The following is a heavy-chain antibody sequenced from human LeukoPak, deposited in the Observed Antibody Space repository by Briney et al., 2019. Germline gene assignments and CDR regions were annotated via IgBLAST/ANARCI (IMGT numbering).Heavy chain of an antibody. V-gene: IGHV3-7*01. D-gene: IGHD5-18*01. CDR2: INPDGNKK. CDR3: ARDLAYSRLDY. CDR1: GLTFSSSW. Sequence: GGSLRLSCAVSGLTFSSSWMDWVRQAPGKGLEWVASINPDGNKKYSADSVKGRFTISRDDAENSLYLQMNSLRVEDTAFYYCARDLAYSRLDYWGQGMLVTVSS. J-gene: IGHJ4*02.